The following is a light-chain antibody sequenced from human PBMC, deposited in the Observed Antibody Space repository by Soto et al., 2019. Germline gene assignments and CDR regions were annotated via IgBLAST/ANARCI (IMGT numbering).Light chain of an antibody. CDR2: KNN. CDR3: VAWDDSLNGVL. J-gene: IGLJ2*01. Sequence: QSVLTQPPSASGTPGQRVTISCSGSSSNIGSNPVHWYQQLPGTAPKLLIHKNNQRPSGVPDRFSGSKSGTSASLAISGLQSGDEADYYCVAWDDSLNGVLFGGGTKLTVL. V-gene: IGLV1-44*01. CDR1: SSNIGSNP.